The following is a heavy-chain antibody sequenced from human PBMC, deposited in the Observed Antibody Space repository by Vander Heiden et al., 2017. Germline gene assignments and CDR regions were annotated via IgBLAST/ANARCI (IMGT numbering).Heavy chain of an antibody. J-gene: IGHJ4*02. D-gene: IGHD3-10*01. CDR1: GFSLTSSRMG. CDR2: IFANDEK. V-gene: IGHV2-26*01. CDR3: ALDGGTWPYYFDY. Sequence: QVTLKESGPVLVKPTETLTLTCTVSGFSLTSSRMGVSWIRQPPGKALEWLAHIFANDEKSYSTALKSRLTISRDTSRSQVVLTMTKMETVDTATYYFALDGGTWPYYFDYWGQGTLVTVSS.